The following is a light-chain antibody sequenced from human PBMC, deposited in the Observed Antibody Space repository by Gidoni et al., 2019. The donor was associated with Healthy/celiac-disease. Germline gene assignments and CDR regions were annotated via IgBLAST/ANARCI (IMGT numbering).Light chain of an antibody. V-gene: IGLV1-47*01. Sequence: QSVLTQSPSASGTPGQRVTISCSGSSSNIGSNYVYWYQQLPGTAPKLLIYRNNQRPSGVPDRFPGSKSGTSASLAISGLRSEDEADYYCAAWDDSLSGRVFGGGTKLTVL. CDR3: AAWDDSLSGRV. J-gene: IGLJ3*02. CDR1: SSNIGSNY. CDR2: RNN.